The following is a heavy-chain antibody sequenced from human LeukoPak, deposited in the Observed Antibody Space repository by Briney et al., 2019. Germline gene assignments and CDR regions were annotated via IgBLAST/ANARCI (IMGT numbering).Heavy chain of an antibody. D-gene: IGHD3-10*01. J-gene: IGHJ6*03. CDR1: GGSISSYD. CDR2: IYYSGST. Sequence: SETLSLTCTVSGGSISSYDWSWIRQPPGKGLEWIRYIYYSGSTNYNPSLKSRVTISVDTSKNQFSLKLSSVTAADTAVYYCARGFETPDYYYYYMDVWGKGTTVTVSS. CDR3: ARGFETPDYYYYYMDV. V-gene: IGHV4-59*01.